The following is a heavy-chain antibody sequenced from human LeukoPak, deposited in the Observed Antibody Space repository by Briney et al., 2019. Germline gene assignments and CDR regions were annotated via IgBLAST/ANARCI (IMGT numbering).Heavy chain of an antibody. J-gene: IGHJ5*02. CDR2: IYYSGST. D-gene: IGHD3-9*01. CDR1: GGSISSSSYY. V-gene: IGHV4-39*07. CDR3: ARDPVLRYFDRRSKITFRPRGWFDP. Sequence: SETLSLTCTVSGGSISSSSYYWGWIRQPPGKGLEWIGSIYYSGSTYYNPSLKSRVTISVDTSKNQFSLKLSSVTAADTAVYYCARDPVLRYFDRRSKITFRPRGWFDPWGQGTLVTVSS.